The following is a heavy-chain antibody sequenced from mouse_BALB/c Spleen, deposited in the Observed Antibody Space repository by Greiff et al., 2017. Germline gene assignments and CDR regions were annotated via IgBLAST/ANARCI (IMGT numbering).Heavy chain of an antibody. CDR1: GFTFSSYA. Sequence: EVKLVESGGGLVKPGGSLKLSCAASGFTFSSYAMSWVRQTPEKRLEWVASISSGGSTYYPDSVKGRFTISRDNARNILYLQMSSLRSEDTAMYYCARGRSRGHYDYAMDYWGQGTSVTVSS. V-gene: IGHV5-6-5*01. CDR2: ISSGGST. CDR3: ARGRSRGHYDYAMDY. J-gene: IGHJ4*01. D-gene: IGHD1-2*01.